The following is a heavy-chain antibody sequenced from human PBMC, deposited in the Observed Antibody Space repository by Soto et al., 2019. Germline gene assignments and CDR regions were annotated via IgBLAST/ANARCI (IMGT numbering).Heavy chain of an antibody. D-gene: IGHD2-15*01. J-gene: IGHJ4*02. CDR1: GYTFTRYA. V-gene: IGHV1-3*01. CDR3: ARDLGGWPDY. Sequence: ASVKVSCKASGYTFTRYALHWVRQAPGQGLEWMGWINPGTGNTKYSQNFQGRVTITRDTSASTAYMELSSLRSEDTAVYYCARDLGGWPDYWGQGTLVTVSS. CDR2: INPGTGNT.